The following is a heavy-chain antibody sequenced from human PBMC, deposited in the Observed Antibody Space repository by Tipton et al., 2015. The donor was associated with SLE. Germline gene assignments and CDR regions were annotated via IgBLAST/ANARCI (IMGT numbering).Heavy chain of an antibody. CDR2: IYSGGSGP. Sequence: SLRLSCAASGFTFNNYAMSWVRQAPGKGLEWVATIYSGGSGPFYTDSVKGRFTISRDNSKNTVYLQMSGLRAGDTAVYYCTKMRSNDYYYYYIDVWGTGSTVTVS. V-gene: IGHV3-23*03. CDR1: GFTFNNYA. CDR3: TKMRSNDYYYYYIDV. D-gene: IGHD4-11*01. J-gene: IGHJ6*03.